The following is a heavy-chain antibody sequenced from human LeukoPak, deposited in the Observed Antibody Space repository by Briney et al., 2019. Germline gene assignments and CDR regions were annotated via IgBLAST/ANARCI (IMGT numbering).Heavy chain of an antibody. J-gene: IGHJ4*02. CDR1: GFPFSNAW. D-gene: IGHD3-9*01. Sequence: PGGSLRLSCAASGFPFSNAWMSWVRQAPGKGLEWVGRIKSKTDGGTTDYATPVKGRFTISRDDSKNTLYLQMNSLKTEDTAVYYCTTGKYYDILTGYYGFDYWGQGTLVTVSS. V-gene: IGHV3-15*01. CDR2: IKSKTDGGTT. CDR3: TTGKYYDILTGYYGFDY.